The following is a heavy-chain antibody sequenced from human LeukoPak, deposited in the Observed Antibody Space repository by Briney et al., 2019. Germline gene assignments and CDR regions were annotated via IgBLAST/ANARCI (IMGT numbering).Heavy chain of an antibody. J-gene: IGHJ4*03. D-gene: IGHD6-19*01. CDR2: LSGSGITT. CDR1: GFTFSNSA. Sequence: GGSLRLSCAASGFTFSNSAMSWVRQASGKGLEWGSTLSGSGITTYYADSGKGRFTISRANSKNTLYLQMNSLRAEDAAVYYCAKGIYSSGWSYFDYWGHGTLVTVSS. V-gene: IGHV3-23*01. CDR3: AKGIYSSGWSYFDY.